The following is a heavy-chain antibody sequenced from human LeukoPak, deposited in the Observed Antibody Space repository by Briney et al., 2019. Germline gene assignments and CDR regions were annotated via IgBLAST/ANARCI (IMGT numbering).Heavy chain of an antibody. V-gene: IGHV4-59*01. J-gene: IGHJ4*02. D-gene: IGHD6-19*01. Sequence: SETLSLTCTVSGGSISSYYWSWIRQPPGKGLEWIGYIYYSGSTNYNPSLKSRVTISVDTSKNQFSLKLSSVTAADTAVYYCARVGSRGWYLTFDYWGQGTLVTVSS. CDR2: IYYSGST. CDR3: ARVGSRGWYLTFDY. CDR1: GGSISSYY.